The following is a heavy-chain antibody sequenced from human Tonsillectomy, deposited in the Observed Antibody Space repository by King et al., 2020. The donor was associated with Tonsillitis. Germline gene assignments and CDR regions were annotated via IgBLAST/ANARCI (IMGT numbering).Heavy chain of an antibody. V-gene: IGHV3-74*01. Sequence: VQLVESGGGLVQPGGSLRLSCAASGFTFSSYWMHWVRQAPGKGLVWVSRIYSDGSSTSYADSVKGRFTISRDNAKNTLYLQMNSLGAEDTAVCYCARVPSPFVGSSGFYYYYGMDVWGQGTTVTVSS. CDR2: IYSDGSST. D-gene: IGHD3-22*01. J-gene: IGHJ6*02. CDR3: ARVPSPFVGSSGFYYYYGMDV. CDR1: GFTFSSYW.